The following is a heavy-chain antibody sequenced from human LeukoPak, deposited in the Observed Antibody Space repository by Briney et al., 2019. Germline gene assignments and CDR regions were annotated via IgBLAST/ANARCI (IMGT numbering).Heavy chain of an antibody. CDR1: GFTFSSYA. V-gene: IGHV3-30-3*01. CDR2: ISYDGSNK. CDR3: ARDPNPYVEMATIADY. J-gene: IGHJ4*02. D-gene: IGHD5-24*01. Sequence: PGRSLRLSCAASGFTFSSYAMHWVRQAPGKGLEWVAVISYDGSNKYYADSVKGRFTISRDNSKNTLYLQMNSLRAEDTAVYYCARDPNPYVEMATIADYWGQGTLVTVSS.